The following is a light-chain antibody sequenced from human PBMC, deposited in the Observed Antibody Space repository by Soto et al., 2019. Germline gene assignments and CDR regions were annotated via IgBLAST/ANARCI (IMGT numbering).Light chain of an antibody. CDR3: QQVKTYPRT. CDR2: AAS. Sequence: AIRMTQSPSSFSASTGDRVTITCRASQGISSYLAWYQQKPGKAPKLLIYAASTLQSGVPSRFSGRKSGTQFTLTIDSLQPEDFATYYCQQVKTYPRTFGGGTKVEIK. J-gene: IGKJ4*01. CDR1: QGISSY. V-gene: IGKV1-8*01.